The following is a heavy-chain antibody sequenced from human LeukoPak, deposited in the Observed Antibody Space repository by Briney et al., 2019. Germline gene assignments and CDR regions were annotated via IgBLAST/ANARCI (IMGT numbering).Heavy chain of an antibody. CDR3: ARALYGGGGFDY. CDR1: GYTFTGYY. Sequence: APVNVSCKASGYTFTGYYMHWVRQAAGQGLEWMGWINPNSGGTNYAQKFEGRVTMTRDTSISTAYMELSRLRYDDTAVYYCARALYGGGGFDYWGQGTLVTVSS. V-gene: IGHV1-2*02. J-gene: IGHJ4*02. D-gene: IGHD4-23*01. CDR2: INPNSGGT.